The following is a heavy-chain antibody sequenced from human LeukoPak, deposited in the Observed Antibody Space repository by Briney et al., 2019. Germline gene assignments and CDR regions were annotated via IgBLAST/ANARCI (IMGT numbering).Heavy chain of an antibody. J-gene: IGHJ4*02. Sequence: GGSLRLSCAGSGFTFSSYGVSWVRQAPGKGLEWVSGISGSGDSTYYADSVKGRFTISRDNSKNTLYLQMNSLRAEDTALYYCARLGSGSSNDYWGQGTLVTVSS. CDR1: GFTFSSYG. D-gene: IGHD3-10*01. CDR2: ISGSGDST. V-gene: IGHV3-23*01. CDR3: ARLGSGSSNDY.